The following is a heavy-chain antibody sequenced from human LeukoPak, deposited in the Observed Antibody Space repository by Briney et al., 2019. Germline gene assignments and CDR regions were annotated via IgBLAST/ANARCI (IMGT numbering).Heavy chain of an antibody. CDR1: GGSISSYY. CDR2: IYYSGST. CDR3: ARARHGGYGISQYYFDY. D-gene: IGHD3-9*01. V-gene: IGHV4-59*01. Sequence: PSETLSLTCTVSGGSISSYYWSWIRQPPGKGLEWIGYIYYSGSTNYNPSLKSRVTISVDTSKNQFSLKLSSVTAADTAVYYCARARHGGYGISQYYFDYWGQGTLVTVSS. J-gene: IGHJ4*02.